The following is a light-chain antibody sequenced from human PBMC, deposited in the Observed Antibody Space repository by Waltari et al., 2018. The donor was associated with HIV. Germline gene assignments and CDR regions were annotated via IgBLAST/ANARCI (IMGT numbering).Light chain of an antibody. CDR1: QSLLHRNGDNF. J-gene: IGKJ5*01. V-gene: IGKV2-28*01. Sequence: DIVMTQSTHSLSVTPGEPASISCRSSQSLLHRNGDNFLDWYLQKPGQSPQLLIYLGSNRASGVPDRFSGSGSGTAFTLKISRVEAEDVGVYYCMQPLQTPITFGQGTRLEIK. CDR2: LGS. CDR3: MQPLQTPIT.